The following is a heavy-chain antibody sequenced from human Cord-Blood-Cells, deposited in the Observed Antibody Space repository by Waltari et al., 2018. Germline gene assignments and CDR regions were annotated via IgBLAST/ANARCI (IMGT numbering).Heavy chain of an antibody. V-gene: IGHV3-21*01. Sequence: EVQLVESGGGLVKPGGSLRLSCAASGFTFSSYSMNWVRRAPGKGLGWVSSISSSISYLYYADAVKGRFTISRDNAKNLRYLQMNSLRAEDTVVYYCASGPQDGDLDYWGQGTLVTVSS. CDR3: ASGPQDGDLDY. J-gene: IGHJ4*02. D-gene: IGHD4-17*01. CDR1: GFTFSSYS. CDR2: ISSSISYL.